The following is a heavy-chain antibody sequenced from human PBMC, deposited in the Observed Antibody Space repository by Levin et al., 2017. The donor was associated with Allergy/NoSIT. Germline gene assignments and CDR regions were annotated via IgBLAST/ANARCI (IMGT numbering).Heavy chain of an antibody. D-gene: IGHD1-26*01. CDR1: GYTFTGYY. J-gene: IGHJ6*02. V-gene: IGHV1-2*02. Sequence: ASVKVSCKASGYTFTGYYMHWVRQAPGQGLEWMGWINPNSGGTNYAQKFQGRVTMTRDTSISTAYMELRRLRSDDTAVYYCARDLAGDPYYYYGMDVWGQGSTVTVSS. CDR3: ARDLAGDPYYYYGMDV. CDR2: INPNSGGT.